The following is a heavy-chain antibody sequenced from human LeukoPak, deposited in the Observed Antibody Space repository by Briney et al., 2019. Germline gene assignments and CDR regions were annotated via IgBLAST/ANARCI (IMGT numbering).Heavy chain of an antibody. J-gene: IGHJ3*02. CDR1: GYTFTGYY. V-gene: IGHV1-2*02. CDR2: INPNSGGT. Sequence: ASVKVSCKASGYTFTGYYMHWVRQAPGQGLEWMGWINPNSGGTNYAQKFQGRVTMTRDMSISTAYMELSRLRSDDTAVYYCARVLLPSYDFWSGDAFDIWGQGTMVTVSS. D-gene: IGHD3-3*01. CDR3: ARVLLPSYDFWSGDAFDI.